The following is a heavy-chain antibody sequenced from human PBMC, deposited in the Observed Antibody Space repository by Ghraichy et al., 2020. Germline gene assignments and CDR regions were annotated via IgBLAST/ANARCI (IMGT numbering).Heavy chain of an antibody. D-gene: IGHD1/OR15-1a*01. V-gene: IGHV3-30*03. Sequence: GESLNISCAASGFNFSSYVMHWVRQAPGKGLEWVAVISHDGRRRYYAESVKGRFTISRENSKNTISVQMNSLRIEDTALYYCVRGGTPATGTIDYWGQGTLVTVSS. CDR2: ISHDGRRR. CDR3: VRGGTPATGTIDY. J-gene: IGHJ4*02. CDR1: GFNFSSYV.